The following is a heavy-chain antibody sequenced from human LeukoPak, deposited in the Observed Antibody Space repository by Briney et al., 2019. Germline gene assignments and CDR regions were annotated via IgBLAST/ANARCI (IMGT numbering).Heavy chain of an antibody. J-gene: IGHJ4*02. V-gene: IGHV3-9*01. CDR3: AKDISWAAAGGFDY. CDR1: GFTFDDYA. Sequence: PGGSLRLSCAASGFTFDDYAMHWVRQAPGKGLEWVSGISWNSGSIGYADSVKGRFTISRDNAKNSLYLQMNSLRAEDTALYYCAKDISWAAAGGFDYWGQGTLVTVSS. D-gene: IGHD6-13*01. CDR2: ISWNSGSI.